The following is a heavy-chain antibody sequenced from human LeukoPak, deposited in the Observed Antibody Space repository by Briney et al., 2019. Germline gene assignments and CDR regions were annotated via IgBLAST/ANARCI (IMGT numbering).Heavy chain of an antibody. D-gene: IGHD3-22*01. V-gene: IGHV3-11*01. CDR1: GFTFGDYY. CDR3: AKDGSGYWYYFDY. Sequence: GGSLRLSCTVSGFTFGDYYVNWIRQAPGKGLEWVSIISSSITTVYYADSVKGRFTISRDNAKNSLYLQMNSLRAEDTALYYCAKDGSGYWYYFDYWGQGTLVTVSS. CDR2: ISSSITTV. J-gene: IGHJ4*02.